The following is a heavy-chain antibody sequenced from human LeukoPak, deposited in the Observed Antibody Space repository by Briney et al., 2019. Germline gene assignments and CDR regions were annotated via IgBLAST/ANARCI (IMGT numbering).Heavy chain of an antibody. D-gene: IGHD1-26*01. CDR2: IYTSGST. CDR1: GGSISSGSYY. Sequence: SQTLSLTCTVSGGSISSGSYYWSWIRQPAGKGLEWIGRIYTSGSTNYNPSLKSRVTISVDTSKNQFSLKLGSVTAADTAVYYCARDGGEWELLDYWGQGTLVTVSS. J-gene: IGHJ4*02. CDR3: ARDGGEWELLDY. V-gene: IGHV4-61*02.